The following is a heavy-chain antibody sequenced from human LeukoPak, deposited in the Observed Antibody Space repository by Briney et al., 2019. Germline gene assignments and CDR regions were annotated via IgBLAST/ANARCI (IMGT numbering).Heavy chain of an antibody. CDR2: IYSGGST. D-gene: IGHD4/OR15-4a*01. CDR3: ARVPNGYYYYMDV. Sequence: GGSLRLSCAASGSTVSSNYMSWVRQAPGKGLEWVSVIYSGGSTYYADSVKGRFTISRDNSKNTLYLQMNSLRAEDTAVYYCARVPNGYYYYMDVWGKGTTVTISS. V-gene: IGHV3-66*01. J-gene: IGHJ6*03. CDR1: GSTVSSNY.